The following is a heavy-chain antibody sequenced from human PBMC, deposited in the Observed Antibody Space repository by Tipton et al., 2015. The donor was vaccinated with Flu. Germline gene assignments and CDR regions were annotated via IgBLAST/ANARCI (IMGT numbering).Heavy chain of an antibody. D-gene: IGHD3-22*01. J-gene: IGHJ4*02. CDR2: IKQDGSEK. V-gene: IGHV3-7*01. CDR1: GFTFSSYW. Sequence: LSLTCAASGFTFSSYWMSWVRQAPGKGPEWVANIKQDGSEKYYVDSVKGRFTISRDNAKNSLYLQMNSLRAEDTAVYYCAIFPNYYDSSGPYSPIDYWGQGTLVTVSS. CDR3: AIFPNYYDSSGPYSPIDY.